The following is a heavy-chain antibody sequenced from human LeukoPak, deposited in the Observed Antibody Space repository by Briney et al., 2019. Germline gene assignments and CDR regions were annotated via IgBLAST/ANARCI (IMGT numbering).Heavy chain of an antibody. D-gene: IGHD6-19*01. CDR3: ARHRGYGYSSGWSDFDY. V-gene: IGHV4-61*01. CDR1: GGSVSSGSYY. J-gene: IGHJ4*02. Sequence: PSETLSLTCTVSGGSVSSGSYYWSWIRQPPGKGLEWIGYIYYSGSTNYNPSLKSRVTISVDTSKNQFSLKLSSVTAADTAVYYCARHRGYGYSSGWSDFDYWGQGTLVTVSS. CDR2: IYYSGST.